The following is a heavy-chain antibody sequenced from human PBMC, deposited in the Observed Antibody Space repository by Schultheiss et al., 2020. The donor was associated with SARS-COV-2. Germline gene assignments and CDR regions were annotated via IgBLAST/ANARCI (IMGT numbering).Heavy chain of an antibody. CDR3: AKGQEAFDI. CDR2: ISGSGGST. CDR1: GLTFSSYA. Sequence: GGSLRLSCAASGLTFSSYAMSWVRLAPGKGLEWVSAISGSGGSTYYADSMKGRFTISRDNSKNTLYLQMNSLRAEDTAVYYCAKGQEAFDIWGQGTMVTGSS. V-gene: IGHV3-23*01. J-gene: IGHJ3*02.